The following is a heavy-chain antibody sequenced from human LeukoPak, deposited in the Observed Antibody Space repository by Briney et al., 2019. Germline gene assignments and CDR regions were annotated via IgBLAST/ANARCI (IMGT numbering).Heavy chain of an antibody. D-gene: IGHD3-10*01. J-gene: IGHJ5*02. CDR2: INPSGGST. CDR3: ARGLYGSGSYSWFDP. CDR1: GYTFTSYY. V-gene: IGHV1-46*01. Sequence: ASVKVSCKASGYTFTSYYMRWVRQAPGQGLEWMGIINPSGGSTSYAQKFQGRVTMTRDTSTSTVYMELSSLRSEDTAVYYCARGLYGSGSYSWFDPWGQGTLVTVSS.